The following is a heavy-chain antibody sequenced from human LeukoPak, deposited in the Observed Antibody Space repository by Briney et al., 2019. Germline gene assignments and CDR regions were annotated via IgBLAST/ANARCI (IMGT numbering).Heavy chain of an antibody. Sequence: PGGSLRLSCAASGNYWMHWVRQAPGKGLEWVANIKQDGSDKFYADSMKGRFTISRDNAKNSVYLQMDSLRVEDTAVYYCTRDYRGKDVWGRGTTVTVSS. V-gene: IGHV3-7*01. CDR1: GNYW. J-gene: IGHJ6*02. D-gene: IGHD3-16*02. CDR3: TRDYRGKDV. CDR2: IKQDGSDK.